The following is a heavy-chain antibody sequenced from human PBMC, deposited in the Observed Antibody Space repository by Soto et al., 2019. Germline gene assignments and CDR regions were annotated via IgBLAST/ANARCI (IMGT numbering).Heavy chain of an antibody. CDR1: GGSITSVANY. CDR2: IYYSGHT. Sequence: SGTLSLTCTVSGGSITSVANYWSWIRQPPGKGLEGIRYIYYSGHTYYNPALKSRLTISVDTSKKHCSLKLSSVTAADTAVYYCARTDWSGGGRRLFDSWGHGALVTVSS. V-gene: IGHV4-30-4*01. J-gene: IGHJ4*01. D-gene: IGHD2-15*01. CDR3: ARTDWSGGGRRLFDS.